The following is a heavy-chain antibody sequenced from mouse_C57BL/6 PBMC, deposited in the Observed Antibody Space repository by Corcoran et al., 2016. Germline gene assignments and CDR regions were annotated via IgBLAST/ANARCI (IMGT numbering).Heavy chain of an antibody. CDR3: ARDDDFDY. J-gene: IGHJ2*01. Sequence: QIQLVQSGPELKKPGETVKISCKASGYTFTTYGMSWVKQAPGKGLKWMGWINTYSGVPTYADDFKGRFAFSLETSASTAYLQINNLKNEDTATYFCARDDDFDYWGQGTTLTVSS. CDR2: INTYSGVP. D-gene: IGHD2-12*01. CDR1: GYTFTTYG. V-gene: IGHV9-3*01.